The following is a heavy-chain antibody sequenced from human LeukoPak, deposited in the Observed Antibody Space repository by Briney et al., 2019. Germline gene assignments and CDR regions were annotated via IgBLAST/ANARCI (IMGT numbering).Heavy chain of an antibody. J-gene: IGHJ4*02. CDR2: INEDGSEK. D-gene: IGHD3-22*01. V-gene: IGHV3-7*01. CDR1: GFSFSNYW. Sequence: PGGSLRLSCAASGFSFSNYWMKWVRQDPGKGLEWVANINEDGSEKYYVDSVRGRFTISRDNAKNSLYLQMNSLRAEDTAVYYCARDISSIVWAGIDYWGQGTPVTVSS. CDR3: ARDISSIVWAGIDY.